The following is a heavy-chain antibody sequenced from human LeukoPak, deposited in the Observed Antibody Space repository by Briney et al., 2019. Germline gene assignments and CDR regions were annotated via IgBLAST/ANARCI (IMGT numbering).Heavy chain of an antibody. D-gene: IGHD1-20*01. CDR2: INPSGGST. V-gene: IGHV1-46*01. J-gene: IGHJ4*02. CDR1: GYTFTSYY. CDR3: AATTANWTYYFDY. Sequence: GASVKVSCRASGYTFTSYYMHWVRQAPGQGLEWMGIINPSGGSTSYAQKFQGRVTMTRDTSTSTAYMELSSLRSEDTAVYYCAATTANWTYYFDYWGQGTLVTVSS.